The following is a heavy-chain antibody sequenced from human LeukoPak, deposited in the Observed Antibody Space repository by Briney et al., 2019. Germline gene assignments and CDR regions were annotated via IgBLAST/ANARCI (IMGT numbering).Heavy chain of an antibody. V-gene: IGHV3-48*01. CDR1: GFTFNKHN. D-gene: IGHD2-21*01. Sequence: GGSLRLSCVASGFTFNKHNMNWVRQTPGKGLEWISYINGGGSTTYYADSVKGRFTVSRDNAKNTLYLQMDSLSAEDSALYYCARDSTIVARFDYWGRGTLVTVSS. CDR2: INGGGSTT. CDR3: ARDSTIVARFDY. J-gene: IGHJ4*02.